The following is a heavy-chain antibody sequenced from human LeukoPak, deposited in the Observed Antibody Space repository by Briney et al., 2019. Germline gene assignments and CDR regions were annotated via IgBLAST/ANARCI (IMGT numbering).Heavy chain of an antibody. Sequence: GGSLRLSCAASGFTFSSYAMGWVRQAPGKGLEWVSAISGSGGSTYYADSVKGRFTISRDNSKNTLYLQMNSLRAEDTAVYYCAKGAGDSSGYYPPAEYFQHWGQGTLVTVSS. CDR2: ISGSGGST. V-gene: IGHV3-23*01. CDR3: AKGAGDSSGYYPPAEYFQH. D-gene: IGHD3-22*01. J-gene: IGHJ1*01. CDR1: GFTFSSYA.